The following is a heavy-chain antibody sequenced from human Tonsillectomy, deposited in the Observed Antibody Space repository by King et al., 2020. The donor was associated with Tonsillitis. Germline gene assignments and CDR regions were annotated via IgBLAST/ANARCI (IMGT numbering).Heavy chain of an antibody. CDR1: GFTFSSYW. Sequence: QLVQSGGGLVQPGGSLRLSCAASGFTFSSYWMSWVRQAPGKGLEWVAHIKQDGSERYYVDSVKGRFTISRDNAKNSLYLQMNSLRAEDTAVYYCAREGPTMVATGYFDYWGQGTLVTVSS. V-gene: IGHV3-7*01. J-gene: IGHJ4*02. CDR2: IKQDGSER. CDR3: AREGPTMVATGYFDY. D-gene: IGHD5-12*01.